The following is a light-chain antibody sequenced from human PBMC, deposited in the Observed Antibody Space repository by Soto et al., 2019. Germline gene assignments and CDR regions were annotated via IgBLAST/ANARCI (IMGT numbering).Light chain of an antibody. J-gene: IGLJ1*01. CDR1: SSDVGGYNY. CDR3: SSYAGSSNV. V-gene: IGLV2-8*01. CDR2: EVN. Sequence: SVLTQPPSESVSPGQSVAVSCTGTSSDVGGYNYVSWYQQHPGKAPKLMIYEVNKRPSGVPDRFSGSKSGNTASLTVSGLQAEDEADYYCSSYAGSSNVFGTGTKVTVL.